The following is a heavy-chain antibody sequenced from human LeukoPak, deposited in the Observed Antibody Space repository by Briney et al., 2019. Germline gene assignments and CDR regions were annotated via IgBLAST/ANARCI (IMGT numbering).Heavy chain of an antibody. D-gene: IGHD3-10*01. Sequence: GGSLRLSCAASGFTFSSYAMSWVRQAPGKGLEWVSAISGSGGSTYYADSVKGRFTISRDNSKNTLYLQMNSLRAEDTAVYYCAKDKAYYPIDPFKVTPDYWGQGTLVTVSS. CDR3: AKDKAYYPIDPFKVTPDY. CDR1: GFTFSSYA. V-gene: IGHV3-23*01. J-gene: IGHJ4*02. CDR2: ISGSGGST.